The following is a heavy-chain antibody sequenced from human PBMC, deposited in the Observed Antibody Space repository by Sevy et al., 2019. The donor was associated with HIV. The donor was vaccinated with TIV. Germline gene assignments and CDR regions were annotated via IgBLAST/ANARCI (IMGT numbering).Heavy chain of an antibody. D-gene: IGHD4-17*01. Sequence: SETLSLTCTVSGGSISRYYWGWIRQPPVKGLEWIGNIYSLGTTNYNPSLRSRVTMSVDTSKNQFSLRLRSVTAADTAVYYCARWDPLVTTSFDHWGQGALVTVSS. CDR2: IYSLGTT. J-gene: IGHJ4*02. CDR1: GGSISRYY. CDR3: ARWDPLVTTSFDH. V-gene: IGHV4-59*01.